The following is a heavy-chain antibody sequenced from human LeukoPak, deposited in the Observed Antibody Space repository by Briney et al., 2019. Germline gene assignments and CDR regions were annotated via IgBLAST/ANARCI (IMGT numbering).Heavy chain of an antibody. CDR2: ISPDGSAK. D-gene: IGHD1-1*01. Sequence: GGSLRLSCAASGFTFSSYWMNWARQAPGKGLEWMANISPDGSAKFYVDSVKGRFTISRDNAKSSLYLQLNSLRAEDTAVYYCARDYNWGWGPWGQGTLVTVSS. V-gene: IGHV3-7*01. CDR3: ARDYNWGWGP. CDR1: GFTFSSYW. J-gene: IGHJ5*02.